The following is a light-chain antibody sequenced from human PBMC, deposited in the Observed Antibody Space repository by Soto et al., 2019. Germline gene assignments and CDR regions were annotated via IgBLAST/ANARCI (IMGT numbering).Light chain of an antibody. CDR2: NNN. CDR1: SSNIGSNT. J-gene: IGLJ1*01. V-gene: IGLV1-44*01. CDR3: AAWDDSLNGLV. Sequence: QSVLTQPPSASGTPGQRVTISCSGSSSNIGSNTVNWYQQLPGTAPKLLIYNNNQRPSGVPDRFSGSKSGTSASLDISGLQYEDEADYYCAAWDDSLNGLVFGTGTQVTVL.